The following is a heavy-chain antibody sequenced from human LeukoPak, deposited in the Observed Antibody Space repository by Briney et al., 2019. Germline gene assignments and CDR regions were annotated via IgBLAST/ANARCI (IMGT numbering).Heavy chain of an antibody. J-gene: IGHJ4*02. CDR3: ASGDGYLQPY. CDR2: IHYDGKI. Sequence: GGSLRLSCAASGLSVSGKFMSWVRQAPGKGLEWVSIIHYDGKIRYAGSVGGRFTIYRDDSENTLFLQMNSLRVDDTTVYFCASGDGYLQPYWGQGTLVTVSS. CDR1: GLSVSGKF. V-gene: IGHV3-53*01. D-gene: IGHD2-21*01.